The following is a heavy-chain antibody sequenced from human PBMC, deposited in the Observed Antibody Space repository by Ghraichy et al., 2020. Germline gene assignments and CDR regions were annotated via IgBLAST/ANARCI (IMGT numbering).Heavy chain of an antibody. J-gene: IGHJ5*02. CDR2: IYYSGST. D-gene: IGHD1-7*01. CDR3: ARASAPNWNYGWLDP. Sequence: SQTLSLTCTVSGGSISSGGYYWSWIRQHPGKGLEWIGDIYYSGSTYYNPSLKSRVTISVDTAKNQFSLRLSSVTAADTAVFYCARASAPNWNYGWLDPWGQGTLVTVSS. V-gene: IGHV4-31*02. CDR1: GGSISSGGYY.